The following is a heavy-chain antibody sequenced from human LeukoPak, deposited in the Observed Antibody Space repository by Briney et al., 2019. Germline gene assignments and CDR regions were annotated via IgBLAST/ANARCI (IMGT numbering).Heavy chain of an antibody. CDR1: GYSFTSYW. CDR2: IYPGDSDT. D-gene: IGHD6-19*01. V-gene: IGHV5-51*01. J-gene: IGHJ4*02. Sequence: GGSLKISCKGSGYSFTSYWIGWVRQMPGKGVEGMGIIYPGDSDTRYSPSFQGQATISADKSISTAYRQWSSLKASDTAMYYCARLPSVAGPQGGDYWGQGTLVTVSP. CDR3: ARLPSVAGPQGGDY.